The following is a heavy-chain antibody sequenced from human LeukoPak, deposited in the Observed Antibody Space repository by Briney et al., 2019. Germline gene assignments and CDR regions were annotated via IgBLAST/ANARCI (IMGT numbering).Heavy chain of an antibody. CDR3: ARSLPATVGNWFDP. D-gene: IGHD2-2*01. V-gene: IGHV6-1*01. J-gene: IGHJ5*02. CDR2: TYYRSNWYN. Sequence: SQTLSLTCAISGDSVSSNSAAWNWIRQSPSRGLEWLGRTYYRSNWYNNYTVSLKGRITINADTSKNQFSLQLTSVTPEDTALYYCARSLPATVGNWFDPWGQGTLVIVSS. CDR1: GDSVSSNSAA.